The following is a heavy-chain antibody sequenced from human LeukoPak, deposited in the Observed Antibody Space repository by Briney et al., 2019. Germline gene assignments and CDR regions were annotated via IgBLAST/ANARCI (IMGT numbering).Heavy chain of an antibody. CDR1: GGSISSYY. V-gene: IGHV4-59*01. D-gene: IGHD5-18*01. CDR2: IYYSGST. CDR3: ARTGGYSYGYYFDY. J-gene: IGHJ4*02. Sequence: SETLSLTCTVSGGSISSYYWSWIRQPPGKGLEWIGYIYYSGSTNYNPSLKSRVTISVDTSKNQFSLKLSSVTAADTAVYYCARTGGYSYGYYFDYWGQGTLVTVSS.